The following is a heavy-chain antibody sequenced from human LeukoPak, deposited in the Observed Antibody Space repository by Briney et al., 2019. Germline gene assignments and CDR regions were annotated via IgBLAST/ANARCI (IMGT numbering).Heavy chain of an antibody. Sequence: GASVKVSCKASGYTFTSYDINWVRQATGQGLEWMGWMNPNSGNTGYAQKFQGRVTMTRNTSISTAYTELSSLRSEDTAVYYCARASVGAKIRYSFDYWGQGTLVTVSS. CDR2: MNPNSGNT. CDR3: ARASVGAKIRYSFDY. V-gene: IGHV1-8*01. CDR1: GYTFTSYD. D-gene: IGHD1-26*01. J-gene: IGHJ4*02.